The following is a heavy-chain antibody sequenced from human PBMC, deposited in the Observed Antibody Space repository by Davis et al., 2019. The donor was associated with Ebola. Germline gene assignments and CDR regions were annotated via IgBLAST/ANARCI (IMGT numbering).Heavy chain of an antibody. V-gene: IGHV1-46*01. CDR3: ARDRGSSWLHWFDP. CDR1: GYIFTSYA. Sequence: AASVKVSCKASGYIFTSYAMHWVRQAPGQGLEWMGIINPSGGSTSYAQKFQGRVTMTRNTSISTAYMELSSLRSEDTAVYYCARDRGSSWLHWFDPWGQGTLVTVSS. J-gene: IGHJ5*02. CDR2: INPSGGST. D-gene: IGHD6-13*01.